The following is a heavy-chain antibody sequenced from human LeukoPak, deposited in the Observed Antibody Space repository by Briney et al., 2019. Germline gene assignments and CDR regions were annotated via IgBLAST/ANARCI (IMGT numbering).Heavy chain of an antibody. D-gene: IGHD3-16*01. CDR2: INIISSEI. J-gene: IGHJ4*01. Sequence: GGSLRLSCAASGFAFSSYSMNWVRQAPGKGLEWVSYINIISSEIYYGDSVKGRFTISTDNAKNSVYLQMNSLRDEDTAVYYCARDFVWGKGYWGQGILVTVSS. CDR3: ARDFVWGKGY. V-gene: IGHV3-48*02. CDR1: GFAFSSYS.